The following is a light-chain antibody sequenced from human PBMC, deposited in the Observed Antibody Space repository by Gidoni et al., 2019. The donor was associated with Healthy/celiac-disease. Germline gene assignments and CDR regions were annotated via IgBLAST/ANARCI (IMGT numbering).Light chain of an antibody. J-gene: IGKJ2*01. Sequence: DIQMTQSPSSLSASVGDRVTITCRASQSISSYLNWYQQKPGKAPKLLIYAASSLQSGVPSRFSGSGYWTDCTLTISSLQPEYFATYYCQQSYSTPYTFGQGTKLEIK. CDR3: QQSYSTPYT. CDR1: QSISSY. CDR2: AAS. V-gene: IGKV1-39*01.